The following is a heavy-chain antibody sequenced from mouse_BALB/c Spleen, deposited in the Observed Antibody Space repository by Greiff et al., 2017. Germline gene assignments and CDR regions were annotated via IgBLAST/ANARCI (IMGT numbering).Heavy chain of an antibody. CDR1: GYSFTSYW. Sequence: QVQLQQSGPQLVRPGASVKISCKASGYSFTSYWMHWVKQSHAKSLEWIGVISTYYGNTNYNQKFKGKATMTVDKSSSTAYMELARLTSEDSAIYYWARCYDYLDYWGQGTTLTVSS. CDR2: ISTYYGNT. D-gene: IGHD2-3*01. J-gene: IGHJ2*01. CDR3: ARCYDYLDY. V-gene: IGHV1S137*01.